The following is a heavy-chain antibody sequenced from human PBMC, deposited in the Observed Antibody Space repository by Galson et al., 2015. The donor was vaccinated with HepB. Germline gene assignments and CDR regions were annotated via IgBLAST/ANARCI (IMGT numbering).Heavy chain of an antibody. CDR3: TTYCSSTSCYSAIDY. J-gene: IGHJ4*02. CDR2: IKSKTDGGTT. D-gene: IGHD2-2*01. Sequence: SLRLSCAASGFTFSNAWMSWVRQAPGKGLEWVGRIKSKTDGGTTDYAAPVKGRFTISRDDSKNTLYLQMNSLKTEDTAVYYCTTYCSSTSCYSAIDYWGQGTLVTVSS. V-gene: IGHV3-15*01. CDR1: GFTFSNAW.